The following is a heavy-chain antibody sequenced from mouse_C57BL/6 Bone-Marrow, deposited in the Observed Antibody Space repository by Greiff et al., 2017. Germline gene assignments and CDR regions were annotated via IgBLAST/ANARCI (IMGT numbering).Heavy chain of an antibody. CDR1: GYTFTSYW. Sequence: QVQLQQPGAELVMPGASVKLSCKASGYTFTSYWMHWVKQRPGQGLEWIGEIDPSDSYTNYNQKFKGKSTLTVDKASSTAYMQLSSLTSEDAAVYYCARWRATVVAGDYFDYWGKGTTLTVSS. CDR3: ARWRATVVAGDYFDY. D-gene: IGHD1-1*01. V-gene: IGHV1-69*01. CDR2: IDPSDSYT. J-gene: IGHJ2*01.